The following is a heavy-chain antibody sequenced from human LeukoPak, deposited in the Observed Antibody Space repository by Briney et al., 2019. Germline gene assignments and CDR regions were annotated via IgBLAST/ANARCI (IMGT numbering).Heavy chain of an antibody. CDR3: AGLRGATVAHNWFDP. J-gene: IGHJ5*02. CDR1: GGSFSGNY. V-gene: IGHV4-34*01. Sequence: SETLSPTCAVYGGSFSGNYWTWIRQSPRKGLEWIGEMNHSGSANYNPSLKSRVTISVDTSKNQCSLTLTSVTAADTAVYYCAGLRGATVAHNWFDPWGLGTLVTVSS. CDR2: MNHSGSA. D-gene: IGHD6-19*01.